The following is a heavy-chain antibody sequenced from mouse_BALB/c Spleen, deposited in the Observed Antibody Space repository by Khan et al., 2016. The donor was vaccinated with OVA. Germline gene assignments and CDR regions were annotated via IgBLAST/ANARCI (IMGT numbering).Heavy chain of an antibody. Sequence: QVQLKESGAELVRPGASVKLSCKASGYTFTNYFINWVKQRPGQGLEWIGNIYPSDGYTTYNQKFKDTATLTVDKSSSTAYMHLTSPTSDVSAVYYWTRHGSSYDGMDYWGQGTSVTVSS. CDR3: TRHGSSYDGMDY. CDR2: IYPSDGYT. D-gene: IGHD1-1*01. V-gene: IGHV1-69*02. J-gene: IGHJ4*01. CDR1: GYTFTNYF.